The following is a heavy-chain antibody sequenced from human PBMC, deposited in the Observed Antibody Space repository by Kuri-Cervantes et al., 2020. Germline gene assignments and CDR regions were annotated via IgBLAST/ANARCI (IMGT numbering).Heavy chain of an antibody. CDR3: ASLQAIAAGEDWFDP. CDR1: GGTFNKYS. D-gene: IGHD6-13*01. V-gene: IGHV1-69*05. Sequence: SVKVSCKASGGTFNKYSVSWVRQAPGQGLEWMGGIIPIFGTANYAQKFQGRVTITTDESTSTAYMELSSLRSEDTAVYYCASLQAIAAGEDWFDPWGQGTLVTVSS. CDR2: IIPIFGTA. J-gene: IGHJ5*02.